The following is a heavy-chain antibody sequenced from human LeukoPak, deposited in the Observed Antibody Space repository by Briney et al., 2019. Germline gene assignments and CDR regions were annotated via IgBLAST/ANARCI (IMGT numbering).Heavy chain of an antibody. J-gene: IGHJ4*02. CDR1: GITVSSNY. V-gene: IGHV3-30*18. Sequence: GGSLRLSCVASGITVSSNYMNWVRQAPGKGLEWVAIISYDESNKYYADSVKGRFTISRDNSKNTLYLQMNSLRAEDTAVYYCAKERYCSGGSCFHFSDSWGQGTLVTVSS. D-gene: IGHD2-15*01. CDR3: AKERYCSGGSCFHFSDS. CDR2: ISYDESNK.